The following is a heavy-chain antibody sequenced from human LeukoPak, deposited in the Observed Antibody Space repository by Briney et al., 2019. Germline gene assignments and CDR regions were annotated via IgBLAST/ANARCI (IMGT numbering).Heavy chain of an antibody. V-gene: IGHV1-3*01. D-gene: IGHD6-19*01. CDR3: AGSPPYSSGWYPHFDY. CDR1: GYTFTSYT. Sequence: TSVKVSCKASGYTFTSYTMYSVRQAPGQRLVRMGWIKAGYGNTKYSQKFQGRVTITRDTSASTAYMELSSLRSEDTAVYYCAGSPPYSSGWYPHFDYWGQGTLVTVSS. CDR2: IKAGYGNT. J-gene: IGHJ4*02.